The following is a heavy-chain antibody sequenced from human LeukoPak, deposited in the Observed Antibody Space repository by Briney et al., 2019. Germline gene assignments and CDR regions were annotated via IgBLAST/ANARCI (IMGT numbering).Heavy chain of an antibody. CDR1: GGSFSGYY. V-gene: IGHV4-34*01. Sequence: SETLSLTCAVYGGSFSGYYWSWIRQPPGKGLEWIGEINHSGSTNYNPSLKSRVTIAVDTSKNQFSLKLSSVTAADTAVYYCAREALRDGYSIDYWGQGTLVTVSS. CDR3: AREALRDGYSIDY. D-gene: IGHD5-24*01. J-gene: IGHJ4*02. CDR2: INHSGST.